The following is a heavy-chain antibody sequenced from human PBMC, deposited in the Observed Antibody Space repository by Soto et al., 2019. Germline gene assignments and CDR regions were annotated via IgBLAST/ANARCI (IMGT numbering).Heavy chain of an antibody. V-gene: IGHV3-7*03. D-gene: IGHD6-6*01. J-gene: IGHJ4*02. Sequence: LRLSCAASGFTFSNYWMTWVRQAPGKGLEWVANIKQDGSHIYYVDSVKGRFTISRDNAKNSVFLQMNSLRAEDTAVYYCARIGYSSSSLDYWGQGTLVTVYS. CDR1: GFTFSNYW. CDR2: IKQDGSHI. CDR3: ARIGYSSSSLDY.